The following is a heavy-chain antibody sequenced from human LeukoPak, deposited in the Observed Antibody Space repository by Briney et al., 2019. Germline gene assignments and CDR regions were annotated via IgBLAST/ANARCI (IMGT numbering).Heavy chain of an antibody. CDR2: IRYDGSNK. CDR1: GFTFSSYG. Sequence: GGSLRLSCAASGFTFSSYGMHWVRQAPGKGLEWVAFIRYDGSNKYYADSVKGRFTISRDNSKNTLYLQMNRLRAEDTAVYYCAKDQITIFGVVRRTDWGQGTLVTVSS. CDR3: AKDQITIFGVVRRTD. V-gene: IGHV3-30*02. D-gene: IGHD3-3*01. J-gene: IGHJ4*02.